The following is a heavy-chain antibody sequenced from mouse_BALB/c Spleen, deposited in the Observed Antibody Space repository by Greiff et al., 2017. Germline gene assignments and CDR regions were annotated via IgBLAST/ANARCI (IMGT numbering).Heavy chain of an antibody. CDR1: GFSLTSYG. Sequence: VKLMESGPGLVAPSQSLSITCTVSGFSLTSYGVHWVRQPPGKGLEWLGVIWAGGSTNYNSALMSRLSISKDNSKSQVFLKMNSLQTDDTAMYYCARAGYGNLYYAMDYWGQGTSVTVSS. J-gene: IGHJ4*01. CDR2: IWAGGST. CDR3: ARAGYGNLYYAMDY. D-gene: IGHD2-10*02. V-gene: IGHV2-9*02.